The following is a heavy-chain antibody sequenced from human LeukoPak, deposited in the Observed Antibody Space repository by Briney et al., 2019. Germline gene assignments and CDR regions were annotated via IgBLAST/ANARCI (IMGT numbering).Heavy chain of an antibody. D-gene: IGHD6-13*01. CDR2: INPNGGNI. CDR1: GYTFTNYY. Sequence: ASVKVSCKASGYTFTNYYIHWVRQAPGQGLEWVGLINPNGGNIGYAQRFQGRVTVTTDTSTSTVYMELNSLGSDDTAVYYCARVREYSSSWYDAFDIWGQGTMVTVSS. CDR3: ARVREYSSSWYDAFDI. V-gene: IGHV1-46*01. J-gene: IGHJ3*02.